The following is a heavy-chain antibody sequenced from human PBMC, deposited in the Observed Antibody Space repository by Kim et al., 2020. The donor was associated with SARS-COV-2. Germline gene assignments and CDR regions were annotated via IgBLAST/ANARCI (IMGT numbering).Heavy chain of an antibody. D-gene: IGHD3-10*01. V-gene: IGHV4-59*01. Sequence: SGTMSLTCTVSGGSISSYFWRWIRQPPGKGLEWIGFANYSGSTSYNRSRKSRVTISIDTSKNQFSLKLNSLTAADTAVYYCARDYFSDLWGRGTLCTVSS. CDR1: GGSISSYF. CDR3: ARDYFSDL. J-gene: IGHJ2*01. CDR2: ANYSGST.